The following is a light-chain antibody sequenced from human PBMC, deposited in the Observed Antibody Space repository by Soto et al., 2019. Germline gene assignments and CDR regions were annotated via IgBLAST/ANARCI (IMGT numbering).Light chain of an antibody. J-gene: IGKJ1*01. CDR3: QQYYNIPWT. Sequence: DIVMTQSPDSLAGSLGGGAASNCRYSRSVLYSPSNETFLAWYQQKPGQPPKQLIYWASNRESGVPDRFRGSGSGTDFTLTITSLQAEDVALYYCQQYYNIPWTFGQGTKVDIK. V-gene: IGKV4-1*01. CDR1: RSVLYSPSNETF. CDR2: WAS.